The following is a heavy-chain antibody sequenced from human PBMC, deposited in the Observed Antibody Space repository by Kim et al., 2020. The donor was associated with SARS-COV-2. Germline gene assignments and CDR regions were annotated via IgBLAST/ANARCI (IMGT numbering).Heavy chain of an antibody. D-gene: IGHD2-21*02. J-gene: IGHJ3*01. V-gene: IGHV3-30*02. Sequence: SVNGRFTISRDNSKNTLYLQMNSLRDEDTAIYYCAKEEQAYCGGDCYAFDLWGQGTMVTVSS. CDR3: AKEEQAYCGGDCYAFDL.